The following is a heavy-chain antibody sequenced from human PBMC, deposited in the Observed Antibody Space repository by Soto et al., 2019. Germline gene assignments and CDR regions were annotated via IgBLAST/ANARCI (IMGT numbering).Heavy chain of an antibody. CDR2: IKQDGSEK. Sequence: GGSLRLSCAASGFTFSSYWMSWVRQAPGKGLEWVANIKQDGSEKYYVDSVKGRFTISRDNAKNSLYLQMNSLKAEDTAVYYCASSTMVRGDNWFDPWGQGTLVTVSS. J-gene: IGHJ5*02. V-gene: IGHV3-7*01. CDR3: ASSTMVRGDNWFDP. D-gene: IGHD3-10*01. CDR1: GFTFSSYW.